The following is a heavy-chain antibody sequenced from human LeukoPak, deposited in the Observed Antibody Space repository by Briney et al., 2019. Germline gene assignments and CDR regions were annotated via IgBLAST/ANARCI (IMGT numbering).Heavy chain of an antibody. V-gene: IGHV3-23*01. CDR1: GFTYSSYA. CDR2: ISGSGGNT. CDR3: AKDTGYSYGYSDY. D-gene: IGHD5-18*01. J-gene: IGHJ4*02. Sequence: PGGSLRLSCAASGFTYSSYAMSWVRQAPGKGLEWVSAISGSGGNTFYADSVKGRFTISRDNSKNTLYLQMNSLRAEDTAVYYCAKDTGYSYGYSDYWGQGTLVTVSS.